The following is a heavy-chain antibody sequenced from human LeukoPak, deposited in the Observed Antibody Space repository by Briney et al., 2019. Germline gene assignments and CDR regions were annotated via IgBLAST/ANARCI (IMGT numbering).Heavy chain of an antibody. V-gene: IGHV1-69*05. CDR1: RGTFSSYA. Sequence: SVKVSCKASRGTFSSYAISWVRQAPGQGLEWMGRIIPIFGTANYAQKFQGRVTITTDESTSTAYMELSSLRSEDTAVYYCARDLWSYGRAFDIWGQGTMVTVSS. J-gene: IGHJ3*02. CDR3: ARDLWSYGRAFDI. CDR2: IIPIFGTA. D-gene: IGHD5-18*01.